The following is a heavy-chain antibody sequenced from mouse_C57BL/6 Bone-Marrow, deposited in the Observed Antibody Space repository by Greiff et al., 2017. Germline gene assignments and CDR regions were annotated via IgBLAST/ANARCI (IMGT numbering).Heavy chain of an antibody. J-gene: IGHJ3*01. CDR3: AGLLPWFAY. CDR2: INPNNGGT. Sequence: EVKLQQSGPELVKPGASVKISCKASGYTFTDYYMNWVKQSHGKSLEWIGDINPNNGGTSYNQKFKGKATLTVDKSSSTAYMELRSLTSEDSAVYYCAGLLPWFAYWGQGTLVTVSA. D-gene: IGHD1-1*01. CDR1: GYTFTDYY. V-gene: IGHV1-26*01.